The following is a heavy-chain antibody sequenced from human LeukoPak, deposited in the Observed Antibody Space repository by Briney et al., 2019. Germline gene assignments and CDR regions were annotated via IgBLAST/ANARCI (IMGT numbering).Heavy chain of an antibody. V-gene: IGHV1-3*01. CDR2: INAGNGNT. CDR3: ARDVYDFWSYFDY. J-gene: IGHJ4*02. Sequence: GASVKVSCKASGYTFTSYAMHWVRQAPGQRLEWMGWINAGNGNTKYSQKFQGRVTTTRDTSASTAYMELSSLRSEDTAVYYCARDVYDFWSYFDYWGQGTLVTVSS. D-gene: IGHD3-3*01. CDR1: GYTFTSYA.